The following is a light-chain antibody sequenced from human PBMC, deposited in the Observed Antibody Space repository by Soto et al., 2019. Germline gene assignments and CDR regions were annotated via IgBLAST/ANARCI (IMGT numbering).Light chain of an antibody. Sequence: EIVMTQSPATLSVSPGERATLSCRASQFVSSRLAWYQRRPGQVPRLLIYDTSTRAPGISARFSGSGSGTEFTLTISSLQSEDFAVYYCQEYIQWPPGMFGPGTKVDIK. CDR2: DTS. J-gene: IGKJ1*01. V-gene: IGKV3-15*01. CDR1: QFVSSR. CDR3: QEYIQWPPGM.